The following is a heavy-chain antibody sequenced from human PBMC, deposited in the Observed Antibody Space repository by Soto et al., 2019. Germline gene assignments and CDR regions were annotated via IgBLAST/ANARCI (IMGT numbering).Heavy chain of an antibody. CDR2: IYRGGAT. J-gene: IGHJ3*02. CDR1: GFTVSDNY. V-gene: IGHV3-53*01. CDR3: ARGLPSAFDI. Sequence: GGSLILSCAASGFTVSDNYMSWVRQAPGKGLEWVSVIYRGGATYYANSVTGRFTISRDTSLHLQMNSLKTEDTAIYYCARGLPSAFDIGGQGTMVTVSS.